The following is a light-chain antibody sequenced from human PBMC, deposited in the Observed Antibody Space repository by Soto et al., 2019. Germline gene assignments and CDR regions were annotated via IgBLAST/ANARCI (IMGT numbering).Light chain of an antibody. CDR2: AAS. J-gene: IGKJ5*01. V-gene: IGKV1-9*01. CDR1: QGISSY. Sequence: DIQLTQSPSFLSASVGDRVTITCRASQGISSYLAWYQQKPGKAPKLLIYAASTLQSGVPSRFSGSGSGTEFTLTISSLQPEDFATYYCQQLNSYPIPFGQGRRLEIK. CDR3: QQLNSYPIP.